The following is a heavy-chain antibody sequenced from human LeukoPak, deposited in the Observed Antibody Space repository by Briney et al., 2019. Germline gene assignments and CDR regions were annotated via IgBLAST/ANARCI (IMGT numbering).Heavy chain of an antibody. CDR1: GGSLSSFY. CDR3: ARTALWYGEPGKSFDY. D-gene: IGHD3-10*01. J-gene: IGHJ4*02. Sequence: SETLSLTCTVSGGSLSSFYWSWIRQPPGKGLEFIGYISSSGSTNYNPSLKSRLTISIDTSKNQFSLNLSSVTAADTAVYYCARTALWYGEPGKSFDYWGQGILVTVSS. CDR2: ISSSGST. V-gene: IGHV4-59*01.